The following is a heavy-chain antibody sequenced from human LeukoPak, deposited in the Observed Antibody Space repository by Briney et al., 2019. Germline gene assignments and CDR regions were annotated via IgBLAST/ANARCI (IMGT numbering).Heavy chain of an antibody. Sequence: SETLSLTCTVSGGSISGYYWSWIRQPPGKGLEWIGYIYSSGSPNYTPSLKSRVTISVDTSKNQFSLKLSSVTAADTAVYYCARRSKAVAGLAFDIWGQGTMVTVSS. D-gene: IGHD6-19*01. V-gene: IGHV4-59*08. J-gene: IGHJ3*02. CDR2: IYSSGSP. CDR1: GGSISGYY. CDR3: ARRSKAVAGLAFDI.